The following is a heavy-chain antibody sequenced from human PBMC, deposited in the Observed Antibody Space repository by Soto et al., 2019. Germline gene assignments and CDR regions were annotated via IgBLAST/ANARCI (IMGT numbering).Heavy chain of an antibody. J-gene: IGHJ6*02. V-gene: IGHV4-34*01. CDR1: GGSFSGYY. CDR2: IHTSRTT. CDR3: ARGVDRSSTSFYSSRRYYNYGMYF. Sequence: TSETLSLTYAVCGGSFSGYYWSLIRHPLGKGLEWIGGIHTSRTTTHTTSLNSRVHISVDPSKNQFSLKLSSVTAADTAVYYCARGVDRSSTSFYSSRRYYNYGMYFYGQGTTVTVSS. D-gene: IGHD2-2*01.